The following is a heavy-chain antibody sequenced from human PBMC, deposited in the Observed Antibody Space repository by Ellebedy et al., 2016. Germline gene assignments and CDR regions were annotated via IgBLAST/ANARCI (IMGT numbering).Heavy chain of an antibody. Sequence: GGSLRLXXAASGFTFSDYYMSWIRQAPGKGLEWVSYISSSGSTIYYADSVKGRFTISRDNSKNTLYLQMNSLRAEDTAVYYCARDDTAMAGSDYWGQGTLVTVSS. D-gene: IGHD5-18*01. J-gene: IGHJ4*02. CDR2: ISSSGSTI. V-gene: IGHV3-11*04. CDR3: ARDDTAMAGSDY. CDR1: GFTFSDYY.